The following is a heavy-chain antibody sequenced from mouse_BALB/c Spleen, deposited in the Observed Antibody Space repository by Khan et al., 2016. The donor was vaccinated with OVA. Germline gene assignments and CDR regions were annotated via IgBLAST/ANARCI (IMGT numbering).Heavy chain of an antibody. V-gene: IGHV1-9*01. CDR1: GYTFSSYW. Sequence: VQLQQSGAELMKPGASVKISCKATGYTFSSYWIEWVKQRPGHGLEWIGEILPGSGRNNYNEKFKGKATFTADKSSNTAYMQLSNLTSDDSAVYYCARGNYYGSSSWFGYGGQGTLVTVSA. J-gene: IGHJ3*01. CDR3: ARGNYYGSSSWFGY. CDR2: ILPGSGRN. D-gene: IGHD1-1*01.